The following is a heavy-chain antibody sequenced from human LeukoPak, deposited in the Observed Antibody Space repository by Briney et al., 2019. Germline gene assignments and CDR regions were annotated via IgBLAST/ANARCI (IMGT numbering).Heavy chain of an antibody. V-gene: IGHV3-30*18. J-gene: IGHJ4*02. D-gene: IGHD2-2*01. CDR1: GFTFSSYA. CDR2: ISHDGGNK. CDR3: AKDRACSKTSCSDFDF. Sequence: GGSLRLSCAASGFTFSSYAMSWVRQAPGKGLEWVAVISHDGGNKFHADSVKGRFTISRDNSKNTVYLQMNSLRTEDTAVYYCAKDRACSKTSCSDFDFWGQGTLVTVSS.